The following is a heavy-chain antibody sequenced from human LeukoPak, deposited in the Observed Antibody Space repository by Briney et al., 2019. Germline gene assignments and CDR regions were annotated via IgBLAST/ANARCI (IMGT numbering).Heavy chain of an antibody. CDR1: GFTFSSYN. J-gene: IGHJ4*02. D-gene: IGHD3-10*01. CDR3: ARTYGSGSNLDY. CDR2: IYSGGST. Sequence: GGSLRLSCAASGFTFSSYNMNWVRQAPGKGLEWVSVIYSGGSTYYADSVKGRFTISRDNSKNTLYLQMNSLRAEDTAVYYCARTYGSGSNLDYWGQGTLVTVSS. V-gene: IGHV3-66*01.